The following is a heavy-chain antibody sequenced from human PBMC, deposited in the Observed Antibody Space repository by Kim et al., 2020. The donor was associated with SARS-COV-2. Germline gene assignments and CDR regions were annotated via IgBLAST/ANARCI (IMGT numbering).Heavy chain of an antibody. J-gene: IGHJ5*02. CDR3: ASCIAARPWWFDP. V-gene: IGHV4-4*02. Sequence: YNPALEARVTTSVDNSKNQFSLKLSAVTAADTAVYYCASCIAARPWWFDPWGQGTLVTVSS. D-gene: IGHD6-25*01.